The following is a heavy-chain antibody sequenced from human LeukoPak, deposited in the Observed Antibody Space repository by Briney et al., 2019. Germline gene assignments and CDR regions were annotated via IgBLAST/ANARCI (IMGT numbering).Heavy chain of an antibody. J-gene: IGHJ6*02. CDR1: GFTFSSYW. CDR3: AKYCGGDCYGMDV. D-gene: IGHD2-21*01. V-gene: IGHV3-7*01. Sequence: GGSLRLSCTASGFTFSSYWMSWVRQAPGKGLEWVANIKQDGSEKDYVDSVKGRFTISRDNAKNSLYLQLNSLRAEDTAVYYCAKYCGGDCYGMDVWGQGTTVTVSS. CDR2: IKQDGSEK.